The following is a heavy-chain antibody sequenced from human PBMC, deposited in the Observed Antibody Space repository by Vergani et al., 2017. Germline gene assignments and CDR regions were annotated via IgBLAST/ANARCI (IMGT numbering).Heavy chain of an antibody. CDR2: ISGSGSNT. V-gene: IGHV3-23*01. CDR3: AKDLGLPRVFFDY. CDR1: GFTFSSYA. J-gene: IGHJ4*02. Sequence: EVQLLESGGGLVQPGGSLRLSCAASGFTFSSYAMSWVRQAPGKGLEWVSSISGSGSNTYYADSVKGRFTISRDNSKNTLSLQMSSLRADDTAVYYCAKDLGLPRVFFDYWGQGTLVTVSS.